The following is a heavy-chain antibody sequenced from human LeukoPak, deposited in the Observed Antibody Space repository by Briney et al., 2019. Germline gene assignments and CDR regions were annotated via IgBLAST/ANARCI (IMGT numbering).Heavy chain of an antibody. Sequence: NPSETLSLTCTVSGGSISSSSYYWGWIRQPPGKGLEWIGSIYYSGSTYYNPSLKSRVTISVDTSKNQFSLKLSSVTAADTAVYYCAREDGTVSPSMDVWGKGTTVTVSS. J-gene: IGHJ6*04. V-gene: IGHV4-39*07. CDR2: IYYSGST. CDR1: GGSISSSSYY. D-gene: IGHD4-17*01. CDR3: AREDGTVSPSMDV.